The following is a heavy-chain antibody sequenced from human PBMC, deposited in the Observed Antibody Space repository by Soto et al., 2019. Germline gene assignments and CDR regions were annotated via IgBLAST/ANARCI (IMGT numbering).Heavy chain of an antibody. Sequence: ASETLSLTCAVSGGSISTSNWWSWVRQPPGKGLEWIGEVYRTGSTNYNPSLESRVIVSVDKSKNQFSLKLTSVTAADTAVYYCARARATIAAAAIFDCWGQGTLVTVSS. CDR1: GGSISTSNW. CDR2: VYRTGST. V-gene: IGHV4-4*02. D-gene: IGHD6-13*01. J-gene: IGHJ4*02. CDR3: ARARATIAAAAIFDC.